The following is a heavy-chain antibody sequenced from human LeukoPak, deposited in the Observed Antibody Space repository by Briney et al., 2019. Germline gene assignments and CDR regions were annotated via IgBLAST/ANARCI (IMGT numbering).Heavy chain of an antibody. CDR2: SSSSTSYI. CDR3: ARVLVPYDSSGLLFDAFDI. V-gene: IGHV3-21*01. Sequence: SGGSLRLSCAASGFILSSYSMNWVRQAPGKGLEWVSSSSSSTSYIYYADSVKGRFTISRDNAKNSLYLQMNSLRAEDTAVYYCARVLVPYDSSGLLFDAFDIWGQGTTVTVSS. CDR1: GFILSSYS. J-gene: IGHJ3*02. D-gene: IGHD3-22*01.